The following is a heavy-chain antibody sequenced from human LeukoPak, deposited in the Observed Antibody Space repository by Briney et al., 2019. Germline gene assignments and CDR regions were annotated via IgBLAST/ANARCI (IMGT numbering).Heavy chain of an antibody. CDR1: GFTFSNAW. CDR2: ISYDGSNK. V-gene: IGHV3-30*03. CDR3: ARLPYYDFWSGYPYYFDY. D-gene: IGHD3-3*01. J-gene: IGHJ4*02. Sequence: PGGSLRLSCAASGFTFSNAWMNWVRQAPGKGLEWVAVISYDGSNKYYADSVKGRFTISRDNSKNTLYLQMNSLRAEDTAVYYCARLPYYDFWSGYPYYFDYWGQGTLVTVSS.